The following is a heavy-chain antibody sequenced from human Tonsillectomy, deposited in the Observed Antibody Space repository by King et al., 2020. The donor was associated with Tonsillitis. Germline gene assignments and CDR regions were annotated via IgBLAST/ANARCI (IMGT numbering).Heavy chain of an antibody. Sequence: VQLVESGGGSVKPGGSLRLSCAASGFTFSNAWMSWVRQAPGKGLEWVGRIKSKTDGGTTDYAAPVKGRFTISRDDSKNTLYLQMNSLKTEETAVYYCTTGILWFWSSKSTYYFDYWGQGTLVTVSS. CDR2: IKSKTDGGTT. V-gene: IGHV3-15*01. CDR1: GFTFSNAW. CDR3: TTGILWFWSSKSTYYFDY. J-gene: IGHJ4*02. D-gene: IGHD3-10*01.